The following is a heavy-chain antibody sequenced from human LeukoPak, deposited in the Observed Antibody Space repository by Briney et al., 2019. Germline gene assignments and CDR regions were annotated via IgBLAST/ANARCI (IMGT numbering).Heavy chain of an antibody. CDR1: GGSISSSSYY. CDR2: IYYSGST. Sequence: PSETLSLTCTVSGGSISSSSYYWGWIRQPPGKGLEWIGSIYYSGSTYYNPSLKSRVTLSVDTSKNQFSLKLSSVTAADTAVYYCARDRGAYDYVWGSYRQAYFQHWGQGTLVTVSS. CDR3: ARDRGAYDYVWGSYRQAYFQH. V-gene: IGHV4-39*07. D-gene: IGHD3-16*02. J-gene: IGHJ1*01.